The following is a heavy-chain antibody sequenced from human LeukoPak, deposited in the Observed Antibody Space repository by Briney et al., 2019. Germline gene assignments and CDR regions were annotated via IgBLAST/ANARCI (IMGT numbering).Heavy chain of an antibody. CDR1: GFTFDDYG. CDR2: ISWNGGST. Sequence: PGGSLRLPCAASGFTFDDYGMSWVRQPPGKGLEWVSGISWNGGSTGYADSVKGRFTISRDSAKSSLYLQMNSLRAEDTAVYYCARDPCSMVRGVICFGAFDIWGQGTMVTVSS. J-gene: IGHJ3*02. CDR3: ARDPCSMVRGVICFGAFDI. D-gene: IGHD3-10*01. V-gene: IGHV3-20*04.